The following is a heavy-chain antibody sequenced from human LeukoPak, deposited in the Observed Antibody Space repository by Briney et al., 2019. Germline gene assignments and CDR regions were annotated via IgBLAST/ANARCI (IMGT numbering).Heavy chain of an antibody. J-gene: IGHJ4*02. V-gene: IGHV3-23*01. CDR3: AKPATYYDILTGYDY. D-gene: IGHD3-9*01. CDR2: ISASGGRT. CDR1: GFTFNSYA. Sequence: GGSLRLSCEASGFTFNSYAMSWVRQAPGKGLEWLSAISASGGRTDYAESVKGRFTISRDNSNNTVYLQMNSLRAEDTAVYYCAKPATYYDILTGYDYWGQGTLVTVPS.